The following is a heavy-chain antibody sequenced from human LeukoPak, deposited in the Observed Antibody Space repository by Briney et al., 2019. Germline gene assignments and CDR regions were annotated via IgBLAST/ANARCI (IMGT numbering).Heavy chain of an antibody. Sequence: GGCLRLSCAASGVTFSSYSMSWVREAPGKGGGWGSSISSSRSDIYYADSVKGRFTISRDNAKNSLYLQMNSLRAEDTAVYYCARDNSSGYYYIELDYWGQGTLVTVSS. CDR1: GVTFSSYS. J-gene: IGHJ4*02. CDR3: ARDNSSGYYYIELDY. CDR2: ISSSRSDI. V-gene: IGHV3-21*01. D-gene: IGHD3-22*01.